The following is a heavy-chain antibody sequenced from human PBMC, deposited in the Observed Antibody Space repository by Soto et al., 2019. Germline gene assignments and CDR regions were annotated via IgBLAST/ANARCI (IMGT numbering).Heavy chain of an antibody. CDR1: GGSINSGDYY. D-gene: IGHD5-12*01. Sequence: PSETLSLTCSVSGGSINSGDYYWSWIHQSPGKGLEWIGYIYYSGSTYYNPSLKSRSTISIDTSKNQFFLNVDSVTAADTAVYYCARLYTGYEAFDYWGQGTLVTVSS. V-gene: IGHV4-30-4*01. J-gene: IGHJ4*02. CDR3: ARLYTGYEAFDY. CDR2: IYYSGST.